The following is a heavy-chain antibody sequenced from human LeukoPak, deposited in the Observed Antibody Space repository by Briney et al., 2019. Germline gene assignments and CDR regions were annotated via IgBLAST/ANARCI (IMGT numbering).Heavy chain of an antibody. CDR1: GGSISSYY. D-gene: IGHD3-3*01. Sequence: PSETLSLTCTVSGGSISSYYWSWIRQPPGKGLEWIGYIYYSGSTNYNPSLKSRVTISVDTSKNQFSLKLSSVTAADTAVYYCARGASTIFGMVQDYWGQGTLVTVSS. J-gene: IGHJ4*02. CDR2: IYYSGST. V-gene: IGHV4-59*01. CDR3: ARGASTIFGMVQDY.